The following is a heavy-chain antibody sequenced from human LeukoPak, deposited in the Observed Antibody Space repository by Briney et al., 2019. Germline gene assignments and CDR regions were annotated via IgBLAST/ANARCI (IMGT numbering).Heavy chain of an antibody. Sequence: GGSLRLSCAASGFTFSSYAMHWVRQAPGKGLEWVAVISYDGSNKYYADSVKGRFTISRDNAKNSLYLQMNSLRAEDTAVFYCARTFYTDVDTALLTSLDYWGQGTLVTVSS. CDR1: GFTFSSYA. CDR2: ISYDGSNK. D-gene: IGHD5-18*01. V-gene: IGHV3-30-3*01. CDR3: ARTFYTDVDTALLTSLDY. J-gene: IGHJ4*02.